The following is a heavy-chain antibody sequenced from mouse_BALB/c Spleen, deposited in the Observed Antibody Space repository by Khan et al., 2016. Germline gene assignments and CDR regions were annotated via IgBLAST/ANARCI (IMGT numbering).Heavy chain of an antibody. CDR2: IWGDGST. CDR3: ARESGYEGNAMDY. J-gene: IGHJ4*01. D-gene: IGHD2-2*01. Sequence: VELVESGPGLVAPSQSLSITCTVSGFSLTGYGVNWVRQPPGKGLEWLGMIWGDGSTDYNSALKSRLSISKDNSKSQVFLKMNSLQTDDTARYYSARESGYEGNAMDYWGQGTSVTVSS. V-gene: IGHV2-6-7*01. CDR1: GFSLTGYG.